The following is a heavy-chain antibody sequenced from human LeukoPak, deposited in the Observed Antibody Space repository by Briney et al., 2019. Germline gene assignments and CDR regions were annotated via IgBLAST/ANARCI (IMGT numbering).Heavy chain of an antibody. CDR3: ARAVGGVRGVIITYWYFDL. Sequence: SETLSLTCTVSGYSISSGYYWGWIRPPPGKGLEWIGSIYHSGSTYYNPPLKSRVTISVDTSKNQFSLKLSSVTAADTAVYYCARAVGGVRGVIITYWYFDLWGRGTLVTVSS. D-gene: IGHD3-10*01. V-gene: IGHV4-38-2*02. J-gene: IGHJ2*01. CDR1: GYSISSGYY. CDR2: IYHSGST.